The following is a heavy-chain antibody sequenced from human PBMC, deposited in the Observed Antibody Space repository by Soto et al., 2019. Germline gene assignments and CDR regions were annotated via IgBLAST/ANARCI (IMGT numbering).Heavy chain of an antibody. CDR3: ARGPRIAARPREDYYYYGMDV. Sequence: ASVNVSCKASGYTFTGYYMHWVRQAPGQGLEWMGWINPNSGGTNYAQKFQGRVTMTRDTSISTAYMELSRLRSDDTAVYYCARGPRIAARPREDYYYYGMDVWGQGTTVTVSS. CDR1: GYTFTGYY. D-gene: IGHD6-6*01. V-gene: IGHV1-2*02. CDR2: INPNSGGT. J-gene: IGHJ6*02.